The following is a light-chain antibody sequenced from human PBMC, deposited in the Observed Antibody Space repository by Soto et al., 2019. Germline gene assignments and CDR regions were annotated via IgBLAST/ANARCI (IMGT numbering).Light chain of an antibody. CDR1: SSDDGAYNY. CDR3: TSYVGNDIWV. CDR2: EVT. Sequence: SALSQPPSASGSPGQSVTMSCTGTSSDDGAYNYVSWYQQYPGKAPKLMIYEVTKRPSGVPDRFSGSKSGNTASLTVSGLQAEDEADYYCTSYVGNDIWVFGGGTKLTVL. J-gene: IGLJ3*02. V-gene: IGLV2-8*01.